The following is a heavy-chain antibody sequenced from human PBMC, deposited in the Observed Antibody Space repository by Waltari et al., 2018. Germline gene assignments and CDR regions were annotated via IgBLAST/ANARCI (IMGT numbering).Heavy chain of an antibody. CDR1: GFPFNNYG. CDR2: IRYEGSNK. J-gene: IGHJ4*02. CDR3: AKDAGGSYTNFDY. D-gene: IGHD1-26*01. Sequence: QVQLVESGGGVVQPGGSLRLSCAASGFPFNNYGMHWVRQAPGKGLEWVAFIRYEGSNKYDADSVKGRFTISRDNSKNTLYLQMNSLRAEDTAVYYCAKDAGGSYTNFDYWGQGTLVTVSS. V-gene: IGHV3-30*02.